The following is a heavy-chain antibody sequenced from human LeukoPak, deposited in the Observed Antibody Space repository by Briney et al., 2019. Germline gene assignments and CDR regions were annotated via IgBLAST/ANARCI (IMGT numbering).Heavy chain of an antibody. CDR1: GFTLSSYA. Sequence: GGSLRLSCAASGFTLSSYAMSWVRQAPGKGLTWVSAISSSGSLTHYGDSVTGRFTISRDNSKNTLYLQMNSLRVEDTAVYYCAKDGWLESGRTPFYFDSWGQGTLVTASS. D-gene: IGHD3-10*01. V-gene: IGHV3-23*01. J-gene: IGHJ4*02. CDR3: AKDGWLESGRTPFYFDS. CDR2: ISSSGSLT.